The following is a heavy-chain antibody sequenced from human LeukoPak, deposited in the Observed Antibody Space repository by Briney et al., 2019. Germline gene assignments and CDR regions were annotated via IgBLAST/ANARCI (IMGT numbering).Heavy chain of an antibody. V-gene: IGHV1-18*01. CDR3: ARDVYRYSGSCNYFDY. Sequence: ASVKVSCKASGYTFTSYGISWVRQAPGQGLEWMGWISAYNGNTNYAQKLQGRVTMTTDTSTSTDYMELRSLRSDDTAMYYCARDVYRYSGSCNYFDYWGQGTLVTVSS. J-gene: IGHJ4*02. CDR1: GYTFTSYG. CDR2: ISAYNGNT. D-gene: IGHD1-26*01.